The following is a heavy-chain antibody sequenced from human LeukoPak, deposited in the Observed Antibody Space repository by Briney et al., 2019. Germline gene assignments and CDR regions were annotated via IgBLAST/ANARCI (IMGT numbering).Heavy chain of an antibody. CDR1: GGSFSGYY. V-gene: IGHV4-34*01. J-gene: IGHJ4*02. D-gene: IGHD2-15*01. CDR2: INHSGST. Sequence: SETLSLTCAVYGGSFSGYYWSWIRQPPGKGLEWIGEINHSGSTNYNPSLKSRVTISVDTSKNQFSLKLSSVTAADTAVYYCARGARTRIDYWGQGTLVTVSS. CDR3: ARGARTRIDY.